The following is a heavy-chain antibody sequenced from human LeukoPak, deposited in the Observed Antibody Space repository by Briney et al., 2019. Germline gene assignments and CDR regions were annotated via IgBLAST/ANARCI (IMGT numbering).Heavy chain of an antibody. Sequence: GGSLRLSCAASGLTVSRNYMSWVRQAPGKGLESVSVIYSGGSTYYADSVRVRFTISRDNSKNTLYLQMNSLRVEDTAVYYCARVGGHWGQGTLVTVSS. CDR1: GLTVSRNY. J-gene: IGHJ4*02. CDR3: ARVGGH. V-gene: IGHV3-53*01. D-gene: IGHD3-10*01. CDR2: IYSGGST.